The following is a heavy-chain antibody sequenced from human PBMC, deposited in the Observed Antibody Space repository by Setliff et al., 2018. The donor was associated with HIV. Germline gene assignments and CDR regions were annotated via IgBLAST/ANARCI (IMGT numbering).Heavy chain of an antibody. D-gene: IGHD3-22*01. CDR2: IDHIGRT. CDR3: ARGSYYDTSGYRPGYFDY. CDR1: GGSFSGFY. Sequence: TSETLSLTCAVYGGSFSGFYWTWIRQPPGKGLEWIGDIDHIGRTNYNPSLKSRATISVYTTKNQFLLKLRSVTAADTAVYYCARGSYYDTSGYRPGYFDYWGQETLVTVSS. J-gene: IGHJ4*02. V-gene: IGHV4-34*01.